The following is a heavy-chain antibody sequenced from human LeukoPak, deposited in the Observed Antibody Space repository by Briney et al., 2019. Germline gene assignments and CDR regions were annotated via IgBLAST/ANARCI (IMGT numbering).Heavy chain of an antibody. CDR3: ARDLEGAASSVYYYYMDV. D-gene: IGHD3-22*01. CDR2: IKQDGSEK. J-gene: IGHJ6*03. CDR1: GFTFSTYW. V-gene: IGHV3-7*03. Sequence: GGSLRLSCAASGFTFSTYWMSWVRQAPGKGLEWVANIKQDGSEKYYVDSVKGRFTISRDNPKNSLYLQMNSLRAEDTAVYYCARDLEGAASSVYYYYMDVWGRGTTVTVSS.